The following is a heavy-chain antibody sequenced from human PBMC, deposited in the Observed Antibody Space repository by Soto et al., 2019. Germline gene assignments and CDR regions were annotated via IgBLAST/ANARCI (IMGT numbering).Heavy chain of an antibody. D-gene: IGHD3-10*01. J-gene: IGHJ4*02. CDR2: INAGNGHT. CDR3: ARGIWTMTRGAHYFDY. CDR1: GYTFTSYA. V-gene: IGHV1-3*01. Sequence: ASVKVSCKASGYTFTSYAMHWVRQAPGQRLEWMGWINAGNGHTKYSQNFQGRVTITRDTSASTAYMELSSLISEDAAVYYCARGIWTMTRGAHYFDYWGQGTLVTVSS.